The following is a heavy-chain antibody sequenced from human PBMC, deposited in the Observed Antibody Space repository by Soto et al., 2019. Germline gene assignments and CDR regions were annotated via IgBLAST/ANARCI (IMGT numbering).Heavy chain of an antibody. Sequence: QLQLQESGPGLVKPSETLSLTCTVSGGSISSSSYYWGWIRQPPGKGLEWIGSIYYSGSTYYNPSLKSRVTIYRETSKNQISLQLSSVTAADTAVYYCARTSSSWYERVYYFDYWGQGTLVTVSS. D-gene: IGHD6-13*01. CDR2: IYYSGST. CDR1: GGSISSSSYY. CDR3: ARTSSSWYERVYYFDY. V-gene: IGHV4-39*01. J-gene: IGHJ4*02.